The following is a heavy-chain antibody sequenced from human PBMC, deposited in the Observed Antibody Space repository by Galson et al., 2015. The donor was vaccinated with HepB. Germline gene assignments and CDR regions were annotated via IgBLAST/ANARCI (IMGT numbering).Heavy chain of an antibody. Sequence: SLRLSCEASGFNVNINYMVWVRQAPGKGLEWVSVIYSSGSTYYAASVKGRFTISRDDSRNTLYLQMDSLKPEDTAVYYCTVGFFSSTNYWGQGAQVTVSS. D-gene: IGHD3-3*01. CDR2: IYSSGST. CDR1: GFNVNINY. CDR3: TVGFFSSTNY. V-gene: IGHV3-66*02. J-gene: IGHJ4*02.